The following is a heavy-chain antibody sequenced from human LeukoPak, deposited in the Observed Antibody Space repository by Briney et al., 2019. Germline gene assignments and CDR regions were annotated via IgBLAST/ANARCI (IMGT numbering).Heavy chain of an antibody. J-gene: IGHJ4*01. V-gene: IGHV3-74*01. CDR2: ISWNSGSI. CDR1: GFTFSSYW. D-gene: IGHD6-19*01. CDR3: ASRAVPGRRPVFDY. Sequence: GGSLRLSCAASGFTFSSYWMHWVRHAPGKGLEWVPGISWNSGSIGYADSVKGRFTISRDNSRNILYLQMNSLRAEDTAVYYCASRAVPGRRPVFDYWGHGTLVTVSS.